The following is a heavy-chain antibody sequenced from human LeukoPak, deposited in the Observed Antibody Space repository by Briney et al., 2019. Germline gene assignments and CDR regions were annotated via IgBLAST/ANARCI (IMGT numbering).Heavy chain of an antibody. J-gene: IGHJ3*02. CDR1: GYTFTGYY. V-gene: IGHV1-2*02. D-gene: IGHD3-3*01. Sequence: ASVKVSCKASGYTFTGYYMHWVRQAPGQGLEWLGWINPNSGGTNYAQKFQGRVTMTRDTSISTAYMELSRLRSDDTAVYYCARGTDYDFWSGESLDAFDIWGQGTMVTVSS. CDR3: ARGTDYDFWSGESLDAFDI. CDR2: INPNSGGT.